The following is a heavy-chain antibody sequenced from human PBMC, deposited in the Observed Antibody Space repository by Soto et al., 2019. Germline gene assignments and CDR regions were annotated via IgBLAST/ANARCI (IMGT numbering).Heavy chain of an antibody. CDR3: ARGQRGLRGSSSSKNHYYYYMDV. CDR1: GYTFTSYD. D-gene: IGHD6-6*01. V-gene: IGHV1-8*01. J-gene: IGHJ6*03. CDR2: MNPNSGNT. Sequence: ASVKVSCKASGYTFTSYDINWVRQATGQGLEWMGWMNPNSGNTGYAQKFQGRVTMTRNTSISTAYMELSSLRSEDTAVYYCARGQRGLRGSSSSKNHYYYYMDVWGKGTTVTVSS.